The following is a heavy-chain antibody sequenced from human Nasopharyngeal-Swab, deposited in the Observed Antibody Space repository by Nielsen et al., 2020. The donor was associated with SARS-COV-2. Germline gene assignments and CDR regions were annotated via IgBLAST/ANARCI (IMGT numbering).Heavy chain of an antibody. CDR3: ARHERYGDYYYYGMDV. CDR2: IYYSGST. V-gene: IGHV4-59*08. D-gene: IGHD4-17*01. CDR1: GGSISSYY. J-gene: IGHJ6*02. Sequence: SETLSLTCPVSGGSISSYYWSWIRQPPGKGLEWIGYIYYSGSTNYNPSLKSRVTISVDTSKNQFSLKLSSVTAADTAVYYCARHERYGDYYYYGMDVWGQGTTVTVSS.